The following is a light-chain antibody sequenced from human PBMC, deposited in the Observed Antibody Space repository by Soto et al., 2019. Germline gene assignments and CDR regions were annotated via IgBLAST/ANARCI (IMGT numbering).Light chain of an antibody. V-gene: IGKV1-39*01. J-gene: IGKJ1*01. CDR2: GAS. CDR3: QQTSSTPQT. Sequence: EIQMTQSPSSLSASVGDRVTITCRASQSISSYLNWYQQKPGKAPNLVIYGASSLQSGVPSRFSGSGSGTDFTLTIRGLQREDFATYYCQQTSSTPQTFGQGTKVDIK. CDR1: QSISSY.